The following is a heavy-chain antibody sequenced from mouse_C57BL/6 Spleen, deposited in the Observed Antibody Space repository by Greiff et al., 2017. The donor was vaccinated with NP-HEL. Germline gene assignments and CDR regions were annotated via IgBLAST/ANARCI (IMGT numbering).Heavy chain of an antibody. CDR1: GYTFTSYW. J-gene: IGHJ4*01. D-gene: IGHD2-1*01. V-gene: IGHV1-7*01. Sequence: QVQLQQSGAELAKPGASVKLSCKASGYTFTSYWMHWVKQRPGQGLEWIGYINPSSGYTKYNQKFKDKATLTADKSSSTAYMQLSSLTYEDSAVYYCARSYYGPYYAMDYWGQGTSVTVSS. CDR2: INPSSGYT. CDR3: ARSYYGPYYAMDY.